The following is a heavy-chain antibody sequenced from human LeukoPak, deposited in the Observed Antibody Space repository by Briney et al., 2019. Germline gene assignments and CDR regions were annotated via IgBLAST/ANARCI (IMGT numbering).Heavy chain of an antibody. V-gene: IGHV4-38-2*02. Sequence: PSETLSLTCTVSGYSISSGYYWGWIRQPPGKGLEWIGSIYHSGSTYYNPSLKSRVTISVDTSKNQFSLKLSSVTAADTAVYYCAGGVSGPLSVVVPAALDYWGQGTLVTVSS. D-gene: IGHD2-2*01. CDR2: IYHSGST. CDR1: GYSISSGYY. J-gene: IGHJ4*02. CDR3: AGGVSGPLSVVVPAALDY.